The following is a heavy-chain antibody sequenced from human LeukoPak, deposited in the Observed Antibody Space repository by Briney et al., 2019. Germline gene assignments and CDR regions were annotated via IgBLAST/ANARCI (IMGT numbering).Heavy chain of an antibody. D-gene: IGHD5-24*01. Sequence: ASVRVSCKASGYTFTSYYMHWVRQAPGQGLEWMGIINPSGGSTSYAQEFQGRVTMTRDMSTSTVYMELSSLRSEDTAVYYCARDIEMATIGGAFDIWGQGTMVTVSS. CDR3: ARDIEMATIGGAFDI. CDR1: GYTFTSYY. J-gene: IGHJ3*02. CDR2: INPSGGST. V-gene: IGHV1-46*01.